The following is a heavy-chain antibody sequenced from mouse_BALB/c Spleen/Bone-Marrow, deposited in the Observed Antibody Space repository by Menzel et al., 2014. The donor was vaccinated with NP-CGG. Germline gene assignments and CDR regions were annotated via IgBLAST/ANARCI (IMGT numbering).Heavy chain of an antibody. CDR1: GYPFSSYW. D-gene: IGHD2-10*02. Sequence: VQLQQSGAELVRPGSSVKISCKASGYPFSSYWMNWVKQRPGQGLEWIRQIYPGDGETNYNGKFKGNATLTADKSSSTAYMQLISLTSEDSAVYFCARKYGDYWGQGTTLTVSS. J-gene: IGHJ2*01. V-gene: IGHV1-80*01. CDR3: ARKYGDY. CDR2: IYPGDGET.